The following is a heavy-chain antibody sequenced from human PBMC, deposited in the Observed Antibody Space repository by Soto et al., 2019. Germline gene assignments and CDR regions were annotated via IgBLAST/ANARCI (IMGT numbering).Heavy chain of an antibody. Sequence: QVQLVQSGAEVKKPGSSVKVSCKASGGTFSSYAFSWVRQAPGQGLEWMGGIIPIFGTANYAQKLQGRVTITADESTSAADRELSSLRSEDTAVYYCARDNIPDSSGLWGVGYGLDVWCQGTTVTVSS. V-gene: IGHV1-69*01. CDR3: ARDNIPDSSGLWGVGYGLDV. CDR2: IIPIFGTA. D-gene: IGHD6-19*01. J-gene: IGHJ6*02. CDR1: GGTFSSYA.